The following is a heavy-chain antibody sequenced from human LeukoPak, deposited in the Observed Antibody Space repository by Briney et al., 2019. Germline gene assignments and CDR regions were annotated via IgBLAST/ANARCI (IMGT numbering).Heavy chain of an antibody. CDR3: ARTIAAAGEVDY. D-gene: IGHD6-13*01. CDR1: GFTFSSYS. J-gene: IGHJ4*02. V-gene: IGHV3-21*01. Sequence: PGGSPRLSCAASGFTFSSYSMNWVRQAPGKGLEWVSSISSSSSYIYYADSVKGRFTISRDNAKNSLYLQMNSLRAEDTAVYYCARTIAAAGEVDYWGQGTLVTVSS. CDR2: ISSSSSYI.